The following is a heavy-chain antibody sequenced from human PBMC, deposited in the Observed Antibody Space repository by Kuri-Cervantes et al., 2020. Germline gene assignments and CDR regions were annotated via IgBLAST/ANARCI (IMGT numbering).Heavy chain of an antibody. V-gene: IGHV3-30*18. CDR3: AKTGGDYYDSSGYYYRRYFDY. CDR1: GFTFDDYA. CDR2: ISYDGSNK. D-gene: IGHD3-22*01. J-gene: IGHJ4*02. Sequence: GGSLRLSCAASGFTFDDYAMHWVRQAPGKGLEWVAVISYDGSNKYYADSVKGRFTISRDNSKNTLYLQMNSLRAEDTAVYYCAKTGGDYYDSSGYYYRRYFDYWGQGTLVTVSS.